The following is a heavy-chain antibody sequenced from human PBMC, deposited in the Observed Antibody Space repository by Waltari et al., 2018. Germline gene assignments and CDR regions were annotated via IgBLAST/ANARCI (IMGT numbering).Heavy chain of an antibody. CDR2: IIPIFGTA. V-gene: IGHV1-69*05. CDR1: GGTFSSYA. D-gene: IGHD6-19*01. J-gene: IGHJ5*02. Sequence: QVQLVQSGAEVKKPGSSVKVSCKASGGTFSSYAISWVRQAPGQGLEWMGGIIPIFGTANYAQKFQCRVTITTDESTSTAYMELSSLRSEDTAVYYCARSEYSSGWLSDPGFDPWGQGTLVTVSS. CDR3: ARSEYSSGWLSDPGFDP.